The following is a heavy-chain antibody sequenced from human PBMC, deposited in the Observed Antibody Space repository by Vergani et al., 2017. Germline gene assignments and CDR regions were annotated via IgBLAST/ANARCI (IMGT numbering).Heavy chain of an antibody. Sequence: QVQLVESGGGVVQPGGSLRLSCAASGFTFSNYGMHWVRQAPGKGLEWVAFIRYDGSNKYYADSVKGRFTIARDNSKNTLYLQMNSLRAEDTAVYYCAKGGSKECCGDSCYDYWGQGTLVTVSS. CDR1: GFTFSNYG. V-gene: IGHV3-30*02. J-gene: IGHJ4*02. CDR3: AKGGSKECCGDSCYDY. CDR2: IRYDGSNK. D-gene: IGHD2-15*01.